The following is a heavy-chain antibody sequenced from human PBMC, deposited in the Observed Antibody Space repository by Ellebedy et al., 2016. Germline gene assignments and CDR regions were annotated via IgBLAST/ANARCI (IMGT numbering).Heavy chain of an antibody. J-gene: IGHJ5*02. CDR1: GFTVSTNY. Sequence: GGSLRLSCAASGFTVSTNYMKWVRQAPGKGLEWVSAIFSDGNTYYADSVKGRFTISRDNSKNTLYLQMNSLLAEDTAVYYCARGVGSGWFDPWGQGTLVTVSS. D-gene: IGHD2-15*01. CDR3: ARGVGSGWFDP. CDR2: IFSDGNT. V-gene: IGHV3-53*01.